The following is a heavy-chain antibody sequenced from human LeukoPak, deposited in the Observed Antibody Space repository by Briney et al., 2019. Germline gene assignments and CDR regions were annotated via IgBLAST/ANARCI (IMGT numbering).Heavy chain of an antibody. Sequence: QPGGSLRLSCAASGFTFSTFAMSWVRQAPGKGLEWVSSISGSGESTYYADSVKGRFTISRDNSKNTLYLQMNSLRAEDTAVYYCAKAPLRAVDYWGQGTLVTVSS. V-gene: IGHV3-23*01. CDR1: GFTFSTFA. CDR3: AKAPLRAVDY. CDR2: ISGSGEST. J-gene: IGHJ4*02.